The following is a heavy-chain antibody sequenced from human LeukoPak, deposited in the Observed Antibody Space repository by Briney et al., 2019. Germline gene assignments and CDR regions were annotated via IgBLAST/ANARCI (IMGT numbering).Heavy chain of an antibody. V-gene: IGHV3-23*01. CDR1: GFTFSSYA. CDR3: AKWREGTMVYFDY. Sequence: GESPRLSCAASGFTFSSYAMTWVRQAPGKGLEWVSAISGSGHNTYYADSVKGRFTISRDNSKNTVYLQMNSLRAKDTALYYCAKWREGTMVYFDYWGQGTLVTVSS. J-gene: IGHJ4*02. CDR2: ISGSGHNT. D-gene: IGHD3-10*01.